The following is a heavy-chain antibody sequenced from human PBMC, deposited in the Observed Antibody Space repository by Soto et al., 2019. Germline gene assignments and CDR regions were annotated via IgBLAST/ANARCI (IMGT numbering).Heavy chain of an antibody. D-gene: IGHD6-19*01. J-gene: IGHJ4*02. CDR1: GFTFSTFS. Sequence: EVQLVESGGGLVQPGGSLSLSCAASGFTFSTFSMNWVRQAPGRGLEWISYISAGGRPISYAASVKGRFTISRDNAKNSLYLQMDSLRVEDTAVYYCARDLGWAFACWGQGTLVTVSS. V-gene: IGHV3-48*01. CDR2: ISAGGRPI. CDR3: ARDLGWAFAC.